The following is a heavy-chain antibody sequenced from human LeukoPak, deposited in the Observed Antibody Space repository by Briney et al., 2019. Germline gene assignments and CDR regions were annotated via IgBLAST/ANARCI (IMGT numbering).Heavy chain of an antibody. J-gene: IGHJ4*02. CDR1: GGTFSSYA. V-gene: IGHV1-69*04. CDR2: IIPILGIA. Sequence: ASVKVSCKASGGTFSSYAISWVRQAPGQGLEWMGRIIPILGIANYAQKFQGRVTITADKSTSTAYMELSSLRSEDTAVYYCARARTYGDYSAADYWGQGTLVTVSS. CDR3: ARARTYGDYSAADY. D-gene: IGHD4-17*01.